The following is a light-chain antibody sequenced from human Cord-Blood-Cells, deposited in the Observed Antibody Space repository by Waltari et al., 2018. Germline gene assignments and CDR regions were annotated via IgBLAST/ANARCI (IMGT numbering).Light chain of an antibody. CDR3: QQYGSSPPFT. CDR1: QSVSSSY. Sequence: EIVLTQSPGTLSLSPGERATLSCRASQSVSSSYLAWYQQKPGQAPRLLIYGASSRATGIPDRCSGSWSGIDFTLTISRLEPEDFAVYYCQQYGSSPPFTFGPGTKVDIK. V-gene: IGKV3-20*01. J-gene: IGKJ3*01. CDR2: GAS.